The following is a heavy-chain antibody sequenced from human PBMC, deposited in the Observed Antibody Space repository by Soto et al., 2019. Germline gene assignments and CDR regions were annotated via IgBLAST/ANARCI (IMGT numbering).Heavy chain of an antibody. D-gene: IGHD3-3*01. CDR3: STQASDSWRGYPQYYMDV. V-gene: IGHV3-73*01. CDR2: IRSRGNNYAT. J-gene: IGHJ6*03. CDR1: GFTFSVSA. Sequence: EVQLVESGGGLVQPGGSLTLSCAASGFTFSVSALHWVRHPSGRGLEWVGRIRSRGNNYATAYAASMDGRFTISRDDSKNTAYLQLISLTTEDTAVYYCSTQASDSWRGYPQYYMDVWGKGTTVTVS.